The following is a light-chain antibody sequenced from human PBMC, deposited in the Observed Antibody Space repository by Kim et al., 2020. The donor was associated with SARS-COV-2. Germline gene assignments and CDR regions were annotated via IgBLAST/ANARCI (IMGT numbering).Light chain of an antibody. Sequence: QSALTQPPSASGSPGQSVTISCTGTSSDVGGYNYVSWYQQHPGKAPKLMISEVSKRPSGVPDRFSGSKSGNTASLTVSGLQGEDEADYYCSSYAGSNNFVFGTGTKVTV. V-gene: IGLV2-8*01. CDR2: EVS. J-gene: IGLJ1*01. CDR1: SSDVGGYNY. CDR3: SSYAGSNNFV.